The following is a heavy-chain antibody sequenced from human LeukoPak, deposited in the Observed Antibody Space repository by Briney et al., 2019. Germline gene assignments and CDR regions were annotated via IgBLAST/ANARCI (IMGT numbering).Heavy chain of an antibody. CDR3: ARVRAGYCTSTSCYTGMDV. CDR2: ISNDGSWK. D-gene: IGHD2-2*01. CDR1: GFPFSNFY. V-gene: IGHV3-30-3*01. J-gene: IGHJ6*02. Sequence: PGGSLRLSCAASGFPFSNFYIHWVRHAPGKGLEWVGIISNDGSWKNFADSVKGRFTSSRDNSKFTLYMQMNSLRAEDTAVYYCARVRAGYCTSTSCYTGMDVWGQGTTVTVSS.